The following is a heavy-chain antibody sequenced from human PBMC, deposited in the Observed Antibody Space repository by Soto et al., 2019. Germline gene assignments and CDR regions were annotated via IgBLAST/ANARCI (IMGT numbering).Heavy chain of an antibody. CDR3: ARGGYEGYCSGGSCYPSDY. Sequence: SETLSLTCAVYGGSFSGYYWSWIRQPPGKGLEWIGEINHSGSTNYNPSLKSRVTISVDTSKNQFSLKLSSVTAADTAVYYCARGGYEGYCSGGSCYPSDYWGQGTLVTAPQ. CDR1: GGSFSGYY. V-gene: IGHV4-34*01. J-gene: IGHJ4*02. D-gene: IGHD2-15*01. CDR2: INHSGST.